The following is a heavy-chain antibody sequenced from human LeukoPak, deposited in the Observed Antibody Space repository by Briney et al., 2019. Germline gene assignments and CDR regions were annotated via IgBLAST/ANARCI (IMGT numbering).Heavy chain of an antibody. J-gene: IGHJ5*02. Sequence: SETLSLTCAVYGGSFSGYYWSWIRQPPGKGLEWIGEINHSGSTNYNPSLKSRVTISVDTSKNQFSLKLSSVTAADTAAYYCARGVRWFDPWGQGTLVTVSS. CDR2: INHSGST. CDR1: GGSFSGYY. D-gene: IGHD6-6*01. V-gene: IGHV4-34*01. CDR3: ARGVRWFDP.